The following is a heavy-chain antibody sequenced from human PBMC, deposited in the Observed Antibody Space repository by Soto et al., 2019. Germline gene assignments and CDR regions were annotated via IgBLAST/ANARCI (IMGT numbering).Heavy chain of an antibody. D-gene: IGHD4-17*01. J-gene: IGHJ4*02. CDR1: GYSFSSYW. Sequence: PGESLKISCKGSGYSFSSYWIGWVRQMPGKGLEWMGIIYPGDSDTRYSPSFQGQVTISRDNAKNSLYLQMNSLRAEDTAVYYCAGKRLDLITTVVTDFYYWGQGTLVTVSS. V-gene: IGHV5-51*01. CDR2: IYPGDSDT. CDR3: AGKRLDLITTVVTDFYY.